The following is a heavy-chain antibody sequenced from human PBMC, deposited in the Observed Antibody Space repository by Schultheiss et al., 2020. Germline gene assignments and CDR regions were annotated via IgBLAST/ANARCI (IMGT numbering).Heavy chain of an antibody. CDR1: GFTFSDYY. Sequence: GGSLRLACAASGFTFSDYYMSWIRQAPGKGLEWVSYISSSGSTIYYADSVKGRFTISRDNAKNSLYLQMNSLRAEDTAVYYCARVGDTAMVPFDYWGQGTLVTVSS. CDR2: ISSSGSTI. V-gene: IGHV3-11*01. CDR3: ARVGDTAMVPFDY. D-gene: IGHD5-18*01. J-gene: IGHJ4*02.